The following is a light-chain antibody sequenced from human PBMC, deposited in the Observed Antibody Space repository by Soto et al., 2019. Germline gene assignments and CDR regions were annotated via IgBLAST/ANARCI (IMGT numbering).Light chain of an antibody. CDR3: AAWDASLNGAV. CDR1: SSNIGSDT. V-gene: IGLV1-44*01. Sequence: QSVLTQPPSASGTPGQRVTISCSGSSSNIGSDTVNWYQQLPGTALKVLIYNNNQRPSGVPDRFSGSRSGTSGSLAISGLQSEDEAHYYCAAWDASLNGAVFGGGTKLTVL. CDR2: NNN. J-gene: IGLJ2*01.